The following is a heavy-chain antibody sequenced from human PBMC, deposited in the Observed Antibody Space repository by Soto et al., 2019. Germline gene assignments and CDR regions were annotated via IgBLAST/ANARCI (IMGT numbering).Heavy chain of an antibody. J-gene: IGHJ4*02. CDR1: GGSISSGTYY. CDR2: IFYSGST. V-gene: IGHV4-39*01. D-gene: IGHD6-6*01. CDR3: ARHADRGQLVTAFDY. Sequence: PSETLSLTXTVSGGSISSGTYYWGWIRQPPGEGLEWIGSIFYSGSTYYNPSLKSRVTISVDTSKNQFSLKLSPVTAADTAVYYCARHADRGQLVTAFDYWGQGTLVTVSS.